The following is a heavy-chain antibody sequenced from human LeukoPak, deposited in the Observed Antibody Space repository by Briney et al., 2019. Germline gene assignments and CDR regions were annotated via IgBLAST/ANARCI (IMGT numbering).Heavy chain of an antibody. CDR3: ARHVGFITMVRGVINNNWFDP. J-gene: IGHJ5*02. V-gene: IGHV4-4*07. D-gene: IGHD3-10*01. CDR1: GGSIRSYY. CDR2: IYTSGST. Sequence: SETLSLTCTVSGGSIRSYYWSWIRQPAGKGLEWIGRIYTSGSTNYNPSLKSRVTISVDTSKKQFSLKLSSVTAADTAVYYCARHVGFITMVRGVINNNWFDPWGQGTLVTVSS.